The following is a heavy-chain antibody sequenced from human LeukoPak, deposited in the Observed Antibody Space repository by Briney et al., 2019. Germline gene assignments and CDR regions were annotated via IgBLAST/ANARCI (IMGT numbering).Heavy chain of an antibody. J-gene: IGHJ4*02. CDR1: GGSISNGGYS. D-gene: IGHD2-15*01. CDR2: IYHSGST. Sequence: SETLSLTCAVSGGSISNGGYSWSWIRQPPGTGLEWIGYIYHSGSTYYNPSLKSRVTISVDRSKNQFSLKLSSVTAADTAVYYCARSGGDCYDYWGQGTLVTVSS. CDR3: ARSGGDCYDY. V-gene: IGHV4-30-2*01.